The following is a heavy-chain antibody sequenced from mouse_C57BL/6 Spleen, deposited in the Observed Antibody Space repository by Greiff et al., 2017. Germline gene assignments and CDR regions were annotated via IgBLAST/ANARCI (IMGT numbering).Heavy chain of an antibody. V-gene: IGHV14-4*01. J-gene: IGHJ4*01. Sequence: EVQLVESGAELVRPGASVKLSCTASGFNIKDDYMHWVKQRPEQGLEWIGWIDPENGDTEYASKFQGKATITADTSSNTAYLQLSSLTSEDTAVYYCTRALTGTDYYAMDYWGQGTSVTVSS. CDR1: GFNIKDDY. CDR3: TRALTGTDYYAMDY. CDR2: IDPENGDT. D-gene: IGHD4-1*01.